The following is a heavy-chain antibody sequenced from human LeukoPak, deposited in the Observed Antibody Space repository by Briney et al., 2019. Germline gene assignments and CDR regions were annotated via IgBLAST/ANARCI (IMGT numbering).Heavy chain of an antibody. CDR2: ISSSSNSI. Sequence: PGGSLRLSCAASGFTFSDYSMNWVRQAPGKGLEWISYISSSSNSIYYADSVKGRFTISRDNAKNSLFLQMNSLRAEDTAVYYCARVDAALDYWGQGTLVTVSS. J-gene: IGHJ4*02. D-gene: IGHD6-6*01. V-gene: IGHV3-48*01. CDR1: GFTFSDYS. CDR3: ARVDAALDY.